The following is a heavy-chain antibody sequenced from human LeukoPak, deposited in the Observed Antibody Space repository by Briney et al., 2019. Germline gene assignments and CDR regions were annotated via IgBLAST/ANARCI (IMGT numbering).Heavy chain of an antibody. D-gene: IGHD3-22*01. CDR1: GGSISINY. CDR3: ARGPYDSSGHRSGFDI. CDR2: LYYSGTT. V-gene: IGHV4-59*01. Sequence: PPETLSLTCTVSGGSISINYSSWIRQPPGGGREWVGYLYYSGTTNYNPCLESRLTISVDTSKNQFSLIPSSVTAADTAVYCCARGPYDSSGHRSGFDIWGQGTMVTVSS. J-gene: IGHJ3*02.